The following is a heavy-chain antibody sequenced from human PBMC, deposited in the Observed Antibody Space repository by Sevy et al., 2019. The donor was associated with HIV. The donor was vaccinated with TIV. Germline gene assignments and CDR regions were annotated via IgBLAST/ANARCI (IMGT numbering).Heavy chain of an antibody. J-gene: IGHJ4*02. CDR2: IRNKADSYTT. CDR3: ATHAGIAAAARVFDD. Sequence: GGSLRLSCAASGFTFSDHYMEWVRQAPGKGLEWVGRIRNKADSYTTEYAASVKGRFTISRDDSKNSLYLLMNSLKTEDTVVYYCATHAGIAAAARVFDDWGQGTLVTVSS. D-gene: IGHD6-13*01. V-gene: IGHV3-72*01. CDR1: GFTFSDHY.